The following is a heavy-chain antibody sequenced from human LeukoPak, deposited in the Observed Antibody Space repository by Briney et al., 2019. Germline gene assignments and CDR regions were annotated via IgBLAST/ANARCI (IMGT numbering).Heavy chain of an antibody. Sequence: GGSLRLSCAASGFTFSSYSMNWVRQAPGKGLEWVSYISSSSSTIYYADSVKGRFTISRDNAKNTLYLQMNSLRAEDTAVYYCARVPYYDFWSGYGSHYYYGMDVWGQGTTVTVSS. V-gene: IGHV3-48*04. CDR3: ARVPYYDFWSGYGSHYYYGMDV. CDR2: ISSSSSTI. D-gene: IGHD3-3*01. CDR1: GFTFSSYS. J-gene: IGHJ6*02.